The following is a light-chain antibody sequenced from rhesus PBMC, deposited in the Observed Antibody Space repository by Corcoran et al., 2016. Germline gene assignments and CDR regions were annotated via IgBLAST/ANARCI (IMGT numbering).Light chain of an antibody. CDR1: PSNIGSTS. J-gene: IGLJ1*01. CDR2: SDD. CDR3: AAWDTGLSGYI. V-gene: IGLV1-60*01. Sequence: QSVLTQPPSASEAARKSVTISCSGSPSNIGSTSVSWYQQFPGTAPKVLIYSDDQRPSGVSARFSGSKSGTSASLAISGLQTADEADYYCAAWDTGLSGYIFGAGTRLTVL.